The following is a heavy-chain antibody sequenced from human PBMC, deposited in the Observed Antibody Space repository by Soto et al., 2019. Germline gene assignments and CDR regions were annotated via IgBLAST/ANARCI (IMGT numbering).Heavy chain of an antibody. D-gene: IGHD2-21*01. Sequence: GGSLRLSCVTSGFTFSSYAMNWVRQAPGKGLEWVAMVQSDGTKKYHADIVRGRFTISRDISKNTLYLQMNSLRAEDTAVYFCARTIQYYYYGLDVWGQGTTVTVSS. CDR1: GFTFSSYA. CDR3: ARTIQYYYYGLDV. CDR2: VQSDGTKK. V-gene: IGHV3-30*02. J-gene: IGHJ6*02.